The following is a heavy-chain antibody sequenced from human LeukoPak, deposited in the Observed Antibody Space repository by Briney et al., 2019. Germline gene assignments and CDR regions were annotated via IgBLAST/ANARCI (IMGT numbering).Heavy chain of an antibody. J-gene: IGHJ3*02. Sequence: SVKVSCKASGGTFSSYAISWVRQAPGQGLEWMGRIIPILGIANYAQKFQGRVTITADKSTSTAYMELSSLRSEDTAVYYCARGDSEWEVLAPSAFDIWGQGTMVTVSS. D-gene: IGHD1-26*01. CDR2: IIPILGIA. CDR3: ARGDSEWEVLAPSAFDI. CDR1: GGTFSSYA. V-gene: IGHV1-69*04.